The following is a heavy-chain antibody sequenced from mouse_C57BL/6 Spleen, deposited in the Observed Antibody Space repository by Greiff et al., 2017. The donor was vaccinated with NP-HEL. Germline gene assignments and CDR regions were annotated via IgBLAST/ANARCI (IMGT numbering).Heavy chain of an antibody. J-gene: IGHJ4*01. Sequence: EVQLQQSGPELVKPGASVKISCKASGYTFTDYYMNWVKQSHGKSLEWIGDINPNNGGTSYNQKFKGKATLTVDKSSSTAYMELRSLTSEDSAVYYCAREGQLTGNAMDYWGQGTSVTVSS. CDR1: GYTFTDYY. CDR2: INPNNGGT. V-gene: IGHV1-26*01. CDR3: AREGQLTGNAMDY. D-gene: IGHD4-1*01.